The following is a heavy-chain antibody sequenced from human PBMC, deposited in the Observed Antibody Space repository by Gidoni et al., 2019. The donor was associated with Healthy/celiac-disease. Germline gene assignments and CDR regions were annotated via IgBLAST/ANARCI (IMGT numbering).Heavy chain of an antibody. CDR2: IIPIFGTA. J-gene: IGHJ6*02. V-gene: IGHV1-69*01. CDR3: ARDQSGDYRVYYYYGMDV. CDR1: GGTFSSYA. Sequence: QVQLVQSGAEVKKPGSSVKVSCKASGGTFSSYAISWVRQAPGQGLEWMGGIIPIFGTANYAQKFQGRVTITADESTSTAYMELSSLRSEDTAVYYCARDQSGDYRVYYYYGMDVWGQGTTVTVSS. D-gene: IGHD4-17*01.